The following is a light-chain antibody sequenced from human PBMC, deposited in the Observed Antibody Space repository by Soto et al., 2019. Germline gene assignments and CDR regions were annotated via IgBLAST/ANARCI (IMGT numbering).Light chain of an antibody. J-gene: IGKJ4*01. Sequence: EIVLTQSPGTLSLSAGERATLSCRASQSVSNNYLAWYQQKPGQAPRLLIYGVSTRDTGVPDRFSGSASGTEFTLTISSLQSEDFAVYYCQQRSNWPPLTFGGGTKVDI. CDR3: QQRSNWPPLT. CDR1: QSVSNNY. V-gene: IGKV3D-20*02. CDR2: GVS.